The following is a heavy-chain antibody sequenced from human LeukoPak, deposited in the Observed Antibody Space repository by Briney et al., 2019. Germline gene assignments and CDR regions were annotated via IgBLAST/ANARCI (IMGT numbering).Heavy chain of an antibody. J-gene: IGHJ6*03. CDR1: GGTFSSYA. Sequence: SVKVSCKASGGTFSSYAISWVRQAPGQGLEWMGGIIPIFGTANYAQKFQGRVTITADESTSTAYMELSSLRSEDTAVYYCARSDYSSSWQGFYCYYMDVWGKGTTVTVSS. CDR2: IIPIFGTA. V-gene: IGHV1-69*01. CDR3: ARSDYSSSWQGFYCYYMDV. D-gene: IGHD6-13*01.